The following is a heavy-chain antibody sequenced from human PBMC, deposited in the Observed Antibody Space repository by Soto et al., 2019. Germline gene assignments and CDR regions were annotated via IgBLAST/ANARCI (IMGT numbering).Heavy chain of an antibody. CDR3: AKANYDILTGYPTEYYYYYMDV. CDR1: GFTFSSYA. CDR2: ISGSGGST. D-gene: IGHD3-9*01. J-gene: IGHJ6*03. V-gene: IGHV3-23*01. Sequence: GGSLRLSCAASGFTFSSYAMSWVRQAPGKGLEWVSAISGSGGSTYYADSVKGRFTISRDNSKNTLYLQMNSLRAEDTAVYYCAKANYDILTGYPTEYYYYYMDVWGKGTTVTVSS.